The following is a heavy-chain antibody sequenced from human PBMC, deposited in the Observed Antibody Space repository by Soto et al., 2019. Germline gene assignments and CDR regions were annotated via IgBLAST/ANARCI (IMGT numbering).Heavy chain of an antibody. Sequence: AAVKCSCKASGYTFTIYDINWVRHATGQGLEWIGWRSPNSGNTGYAQKFQGRVTMTRNSSIITADMELSSLRSEDTAVYYCARGSPSGSYYRVYELYYYYYYMDVWGKGITVIVSS. CDR2: RSPNSGNT. D-gene: IGHD3-10*01. CDR3: ARGSPSGSYYRVYELYYYYYYMDV. J-gene: IGHJ6*03. V-gene: IGHV1-8*01. CDR1: GYTFTIYD.